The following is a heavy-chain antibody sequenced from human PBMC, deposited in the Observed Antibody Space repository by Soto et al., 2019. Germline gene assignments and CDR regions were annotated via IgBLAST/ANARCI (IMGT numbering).Heavy chain of an antibody. CDR2: IYYSGST. D-gene: IGHD2-21*02. CDR1: GDSVSSGGYY. Sequence: TSETLSLTCTVSGDSVSSGGYYWSWIRQPPGKGLESIGFIYYSGSTNYNPSLKSRVTISVDTPKNQFSLKLSSVTAADTAVYYCARGPYIVVVTAIRVGGPNFDYWGQGTLVTVSS. V-gene: IGHV4-61*08. CDR3: ARGPYIVVVTAIRVGGPNFDY. J-gene: IGHJ4*02.